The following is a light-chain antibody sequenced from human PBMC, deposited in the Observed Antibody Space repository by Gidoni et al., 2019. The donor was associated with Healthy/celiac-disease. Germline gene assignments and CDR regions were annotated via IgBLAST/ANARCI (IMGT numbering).Light chain of an antibody. CDR2: AAS. J-gene: IGKJ4*01. V-gene: IGKV1-39*01. CDR1: QSISSY. CDR3: QQSYSTP. Sequence: IQMTQSPSSLSASVGDRVTITCRASQSISSYLNWYQQKPGKAPKLLIYAASSLKSGVPSRFSGSGSGTDFTLTISSLQPEDFATYYCQQSYSTPFGGGTKVEIK.